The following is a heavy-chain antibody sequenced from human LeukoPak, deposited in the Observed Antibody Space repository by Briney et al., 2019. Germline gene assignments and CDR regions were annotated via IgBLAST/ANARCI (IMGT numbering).Heavy chain of an antibody. J-gene: IGHJ4*02. CDR2: IWYDGSNI. CDR1: GFTFSSYG. V-gene: IGHV3-33*08. D-gene: IGHD5-18*01. CDR3: ARDGYSYGQGFFFGY. Sequence: GRSLRLSCAASGFTFSSYGMHWVRPAPGKGLEWVAVIWYDGSNIYYADSVKGRFTISRDHSKNTLYLQMNSRRAEDTAVYYCARDGYSYGQGFFFGYWGQGTLVTVSS.